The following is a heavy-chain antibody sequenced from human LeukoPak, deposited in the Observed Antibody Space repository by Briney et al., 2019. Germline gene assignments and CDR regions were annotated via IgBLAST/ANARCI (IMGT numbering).Heavy chain of an antibody. CDR2: IWYDGSNK. D-gene: IGHD1-20*01. J-gene: IGHJ4*02. CDR3: ARPQGLHNWNLDY. CDR1: GFTFSSYG. Sequence: GGSLRPSCAASGFTFSSYGMHWVRQAPGKGLEWVAVIWYDGSNKYYADSVKGRFTISRDNSKNTLYLQMNSLRAEDTAVYYCARPQGLHNWNLDYWGQGTLVTVSS. V-gene: IGHV3-33*01.